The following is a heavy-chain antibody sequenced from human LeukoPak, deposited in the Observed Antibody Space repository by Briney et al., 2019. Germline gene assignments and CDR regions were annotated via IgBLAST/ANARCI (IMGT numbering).Heavy chain of an antibody. D-gene: IGHD1-26*01. V-gene: IGHV3-48*04. CDR3: ARALAPEVGSTPDY. CDR2: ISSSSSTI. Sequence: GGSLRLSCAVSGFTFSDYSMDWVRQAPGKGLEWVSYISSSSSTIYYAVSVRGRFTISRDNAKNSLHLQMNSLRAEDTAVYYCARALAPEVGSTPDYWGQGTLVTVSS. J-gene: IGHJ4*02. CDR1: GFTFSDYS.